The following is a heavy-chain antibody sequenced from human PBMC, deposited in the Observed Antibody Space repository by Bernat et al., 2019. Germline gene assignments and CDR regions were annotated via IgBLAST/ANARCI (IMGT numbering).Heavy chain of an antibody. J-gene: IGHJ6*03. CDR1: GFTFDDYA. CDR2: ISGDGGST. CDR3: AKDTPTWSGYYIGPRYYYMDV. Sequence: EVQLVESGGGVVQPGGSLRLSCAASGFTFDDYAMHWVRQAPGKGLELVSLISGDGGSTYYADSVKGRFTISRDNSKNSLYLQMNSLRTEDTALYYCAKDTPTWSGYYIGPRYYYMDVWGKGTTVTVSS. D-gene: IGHD3-3*01. V-gene: IGHV3-43*02.